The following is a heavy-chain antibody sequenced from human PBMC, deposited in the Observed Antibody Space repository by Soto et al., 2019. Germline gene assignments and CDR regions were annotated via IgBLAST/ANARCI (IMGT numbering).Heavy chain of an antibody. CDR2: IWYDGSNK. J-gene: IGHJ6*02. V-gene: IGHV3-33*01. CDR3: ARDETFDGYSYDEGYYYYGMDV. D-gene: IGHD5-18*01. Sequence: PGGSLRLSCAASGFTFSSYGMHWVRQAPGKGLEWVAVIWYDGSNKYYADSVKGRFTISRDNSKNTLYLQMNSLRAEDTAVYYCARDETFDGYSYDEGYYYYGMDVWGQGTTVTVSS. CDR1: GFTFSSYG.